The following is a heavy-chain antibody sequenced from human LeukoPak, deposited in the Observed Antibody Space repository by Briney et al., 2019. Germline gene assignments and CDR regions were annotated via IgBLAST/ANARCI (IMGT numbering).Heavy chain of an antibody. CDR1: GFTFSSYA. D-gene: IGHD4-17*01. Sequence: GGSLRLSCAASGFTFSSYAMHGFRQAPGKGLEWVAVISYDGSNKYYADSVKGRFTISRDNSKNTLYLQMNSLRAEDTAVYYCARGVYGDYVFDYWGQGTLVTVSS. CDR2: ISYDGSNK. CDR3: ARGVYGDYVFDY. V-gene: IGHV3-30*04. J-gene: IGHJ4*02.